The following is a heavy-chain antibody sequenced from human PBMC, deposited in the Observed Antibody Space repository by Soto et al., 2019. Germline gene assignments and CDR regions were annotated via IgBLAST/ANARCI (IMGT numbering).Heavy chain of an antibody. V-gene: IGHV3-48*03. D-gene: IGHD2-2*01. J-gene: IGHJ4*02. CDR1: GFTFSSYE. CDR3: ARGPQFPDIEVIPGAVDD. Sequence: VQVVESGGGLVQPGGSLRLSCTAAGFTFSSYEMNWVRQAPGKGLEWVSYISYSGSTIYYADSVKGRFTISRDNAKNSLYLQMNSLRAEDTAVYYCARGPQFPDIEVIPGAVDDWGQGTLVTVSS. CDR2: ISYSGSTI.